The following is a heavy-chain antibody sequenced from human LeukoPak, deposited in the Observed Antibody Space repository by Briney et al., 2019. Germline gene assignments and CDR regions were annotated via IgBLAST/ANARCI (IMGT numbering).Heavy chain of an antibody. V-gene: IGHV4-59*01. CDR3: ARVVAAVVPEAFDY. D-gene: IGHD6-13*01. CDR1: GGSISSYY. J-gene: IGHJ4*02. Sequence: PSETLSLTCTVSGGSISSYYWSWIRQPPGKGLEWIGYIYYSGSTNYNPSLKSRVTISVDTSKNQFSLKLSSVTAADTAVYYCARVVAAVVPEAFDYWGQGTLVTVSS. CDR2: IYYSGST.